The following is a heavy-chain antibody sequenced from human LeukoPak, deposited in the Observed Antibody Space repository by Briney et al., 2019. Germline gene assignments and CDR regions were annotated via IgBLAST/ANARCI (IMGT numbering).Heavy chain of an antibody. Sequence: GGSLRLSCAASGFTFSSYGMHWVRQAPGKGLEWVAVIWYDGSTKYYADSVKGRFAISRDNSKNALSLQMNSLRAEDTAVYYCAKGGYYERPWYFDYWGQGTLVTVSS. V-gene: IGHV3-30*02. CDR1: GFTFSSYG. CDR2: IWYDGSTK. CDR3: AKGGYYERPWYFDY. D-gene: IGHD3-22*01. J-gene: IGHJ4*02.